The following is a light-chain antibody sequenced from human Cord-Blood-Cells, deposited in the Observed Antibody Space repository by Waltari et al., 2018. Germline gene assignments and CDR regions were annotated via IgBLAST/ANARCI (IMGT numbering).Light chain of an antibody. CDR3: CSYAGSSTLV. CDR2: EGS. V-gene: IGLV2-23*01. J-gene: IGLJ3*02. CDR1: SSDVGSYNL. Sequence: QSALTQPASVSGSPGQSITISCTGTSSDVGSYNLVSWYQQHPGKAPKLMIYEGSKRPSGVSNRFSGSKSGNTVSLTIAGLQAEDEADYYCCSYAGSSTLVFGVGTKLTVL.